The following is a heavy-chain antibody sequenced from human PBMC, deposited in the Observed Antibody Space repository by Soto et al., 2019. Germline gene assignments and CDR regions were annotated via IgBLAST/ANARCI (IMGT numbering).Heavy chain of an antibody. Sequence: QLQLQESGPGLVKPSETLSLTCRVSDGSMNSDSSYWGWIRQPPGKGLEWIGVINHSGSTYHNLSLKGRVTMSVDASRNQSSLTLTSMTAAVTAVYYCARLGGYVSVGYYYLWDSWGQGTLVTVSS. D-gene: IGHD3-22*01. CDR3: ARLGGYVSVGYYYLWDS. CDR1: DGSMNSDSSY. CDR2: INHSGST. J-gene: IGHJ4*02. V-gene: IGHV4-39*01.